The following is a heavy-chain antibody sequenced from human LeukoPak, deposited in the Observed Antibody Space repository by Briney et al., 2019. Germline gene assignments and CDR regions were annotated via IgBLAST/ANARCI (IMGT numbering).Heavy chain of an antibody. Sequence: GESLKISCKGSGYSFTSYWIGWVRQMPGKGLEWMGIIYPGGSDTRYSPSFQGQVTISADKSISTAYLQWSSLKASDTAMYYCARGRLGWLPPREYFDYWGQGTLVTVSS. CDR1: GYSFTSYW. CDR2: IYPGGSDT. CDR3: ARGRLGWLPPREYFDY. V-gene: IGHV5-51*01. D-gene: IGHD4-23*01. J-gene: IGHJ4*02.